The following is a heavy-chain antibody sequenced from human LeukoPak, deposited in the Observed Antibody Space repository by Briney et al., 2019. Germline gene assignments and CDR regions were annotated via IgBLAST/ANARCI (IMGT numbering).Heavy chain of an antibody. Sequence: GESLKISCKGSGNSFTSYWIAWVRQMPGKGLEWMGIIYPGDSDTRYSPSFQGQVTISADKSISTAYLQWSSLKASDTAMYYCARIGSSWVDAFDIWGQETMLTVSS. CDR1: GNSFTSYW. J-gene: IGHJ3*02. D-gene: IGHD6-13*01. CDR3: ARIGSSWVDAFDI. V-gene: IGHV5-51*01. CDR2: IYPGDSDT.